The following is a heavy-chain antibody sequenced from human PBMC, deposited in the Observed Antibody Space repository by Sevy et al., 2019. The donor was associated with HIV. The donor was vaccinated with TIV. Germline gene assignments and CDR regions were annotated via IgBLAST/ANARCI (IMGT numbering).Heavy chain of an antibody. D-gene: IGHD1-26*01. CDR1: GFTFSSYG. CDR2: IWYDGSNK. J-gene: IGHJ6*02. Sequence: GVSLRLSCAASGFTFSSYGMHWVRQAPGKGLEWVAVIWYDGSNKYYADSVKGRFTISRDNSKNTLYLQMNSLRAEDTAVYYCARDARAGSPYVYYYYYGMDVWGQGTTVTVSS. V-gene: IGHV3-33*01. CDR3: ARDARAGSPYVYYYYYGMDV.